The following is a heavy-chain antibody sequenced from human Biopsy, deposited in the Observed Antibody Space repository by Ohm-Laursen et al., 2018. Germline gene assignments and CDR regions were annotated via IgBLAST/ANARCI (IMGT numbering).Heavy chain of an antibody. CDR1: GGSISSGGSY. J-gene: IGHJ5*02. CDR2: IFNSANT. V-gene: IGHV4-31*01. D-gene: IGHD3-22*01. CDR3: ARGDYFDSNGYFWFDP. Sequence: SQTLSLTCTVSGGSISSGGSYWSWIRQRPGKGLEWIGYIFNSANTYYNPSLKNLITISGDTSKNQFSLKLNSVTAADTAVYYCARGDYFDSNGYFWFDPWGQGTLSPSPQ.